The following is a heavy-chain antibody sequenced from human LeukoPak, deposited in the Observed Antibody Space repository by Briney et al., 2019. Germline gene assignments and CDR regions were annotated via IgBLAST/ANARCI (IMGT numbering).Heavy chain of an antibody. Sequence: SGGSLRLSCAASGFTFSNYGMHWVRQAPGKGLEWVAFIRYDGSNKYYGDSVKGRFTISRDNFKNTLYLQMNSLRAEDTAVYYCAKVGGQFGSGSVDFWGQGTLVTVSS. CDR3: AKVGGQFGSGSVDF. V-gene: IGHV3-30*02. CDR1: GFTFSNYG. J-gene: IGHJ4*02. CDR2: IRYDGSNK. D-gene: IGHD3-10*01.